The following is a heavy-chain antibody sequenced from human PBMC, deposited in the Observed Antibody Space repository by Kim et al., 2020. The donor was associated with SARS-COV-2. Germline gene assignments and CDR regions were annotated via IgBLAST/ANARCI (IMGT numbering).Heavy chain of an antibody. V-gene: IGHV4-34*01. Sequence: SETLSLTCADYGGSFSGYYWSWIRQPPGKGLEWIGEINHSGSTNYKPSAKSRVTISVDTSKNQFSLKLSSVNAADTAVYYCARCTRAFGVVFVRWFYF. J-gene: IGHJ1*01. CDR1: GGSFSGYY. CDR2: INHSGST. CDR3: ARCTRAFGVVFVRWFYF. D-gene: IGHD3-3*01.